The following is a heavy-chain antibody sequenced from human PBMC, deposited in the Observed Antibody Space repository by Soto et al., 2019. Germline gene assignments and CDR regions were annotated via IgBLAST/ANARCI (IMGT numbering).Heavy chain of an antibody. Sequence: PGGSLRLSCAASGFTFSGYTMNWVRQAPGKGLEWISSISSGSSYIYYAGSVKGRFTISRDNAKNSLFLQMKSLRADDTAVYYCARDILSGGAYPDSWGQGTKVTVPQ. D-gene: IGHD3-10*01. CDR3: ARDILSGGAYPDS. V-gene: IGHV3-21*01. J-gene: IGHJ5*01. CDR2: ISSGSSYI. CDR1: GFTFSGYT.